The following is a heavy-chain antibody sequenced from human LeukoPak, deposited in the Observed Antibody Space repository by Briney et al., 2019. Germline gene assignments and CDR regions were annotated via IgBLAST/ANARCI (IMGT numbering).Heavy chain of an antibody. CDR2: IYYSGST. Sequence: SETLSLTCTVSGGSISSYYWSWIRQPPGRGLEWIGYIYYSGSTNYNPSLKSRVTISVDTSKNQFSLKLSSVTAADTAVYSCAKHSSGWYEFDYWGQGTLVTVSS. CDR1: GGSISSYY. J-gene: IGHJ4*02. D-gene: IGHD6-19*01. CDR3: AKHSSGWYEFDY. V-gene: IGHV4-59*01.